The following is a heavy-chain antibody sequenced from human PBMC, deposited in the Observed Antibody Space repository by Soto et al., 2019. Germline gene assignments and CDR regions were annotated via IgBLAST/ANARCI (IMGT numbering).Heavy chain of an antibody. CDR2: ISYDGSNK. CDR1: GFTFSSYG. J-gene: IGHJ4*02. Sequence: QPGGSLRLSCAASGFTFSSYGMHWVRQAPGKGLEWVAVISYDGSNKYYADSVKGRFTISRDNSKNTLYLQMNSLRAEDTAVYYCAKEEYYYDSSGFDYWGQGTLVTVSS. V-gene: IGHV3-30*18. D-gene: IGHD3-22*01. CDR3: AKEEYYYDSSGFDY.